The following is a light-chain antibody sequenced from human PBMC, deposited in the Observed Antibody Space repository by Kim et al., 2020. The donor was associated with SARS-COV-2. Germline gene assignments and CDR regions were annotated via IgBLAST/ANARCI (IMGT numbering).Light chain of an antibody. CDR1: QDISNY. Sequence: DIQMTQSQSSLSASGGDRVTITCKASQDISNYLNWYQQKPGKAPKLLIYDASNLETGVPSRFSGSGSGTDFTFTISSLQPEDIATYYCKQYDNLPWTFGQGTKVEIK. CDR2: DAS. V-gene: IGKV1-33*01. CDR3: KQYDNLPWT. J-gene: IGKJ1*01.